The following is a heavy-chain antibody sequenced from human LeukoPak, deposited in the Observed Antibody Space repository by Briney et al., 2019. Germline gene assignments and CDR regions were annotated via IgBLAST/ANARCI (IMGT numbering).Heavy chain of an antibody. CDR3: ARDFCSGGSCYPDAFDI. CDR2: IWYDGTNT. D-gene: IGHD2-15*01. J-gene: IGHJ3*02. Sequence: GGSLRLSCAASGFTFSSYGTHWVRQAPGKGLEWVAVIWYDGTNTYYADSVKGRFTISRDNSKNTLYLQMNSLRAEDTAVYYCARDFCSGGSCYPDAFDIWGQGTMVTVSS. V-gene: IGHV3-33*01. CDR1: GFTFSSYG.